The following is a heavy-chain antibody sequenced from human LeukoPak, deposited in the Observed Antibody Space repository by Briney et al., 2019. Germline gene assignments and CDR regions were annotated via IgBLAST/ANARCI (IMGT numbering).Heavy chain of an antibody. D-gene: IGHD5-12*01. V-gene: IGHV4-39*07. CDR2: MYYSGST. Sequence: SETLSLTCSVSGGSISSSTYYWGWIRQPPGKGLEWIGNMYYSGSTYYNPSLKSRVTISVDTSKNQFSLKLSSVTAADSAVYYCARETGYSGYPHDYWGQGTLVTVSS. CDR1: GGSISSSTYY. J-gene: IGHJ4*02. CDR3: ARETGYSGYPHDY.